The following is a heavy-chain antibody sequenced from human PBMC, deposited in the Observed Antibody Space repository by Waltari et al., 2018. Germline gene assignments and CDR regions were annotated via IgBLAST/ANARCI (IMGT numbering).Heavy chain of an antibody. V-gene: IGHV3-23*01. CDR1: GFTFSSYA. D-gene: IGHD3-10*01. J-gene: IGHJ6*02. Sequence: EVQLLESGGGLVQPGGSLRLSCAASGFTFSSYAMSWVRQAPGKGLEWVSAISGSGGSTDYADAVKGRFTISRDNSKNTLYLQMNSLRAEDTAVYYCAKDGRKGSGSYYYYYYGMDVWGQGTTVTVSS. CDR2: ISGSGGST. CDR3: AKDGRKGSGSYYYYYYGMDV.